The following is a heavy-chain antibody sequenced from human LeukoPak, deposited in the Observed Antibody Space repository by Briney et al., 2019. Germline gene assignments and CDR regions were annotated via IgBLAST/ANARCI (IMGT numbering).Heavy chain of an antibody. Sequence: PGGSLRLSCAASGFTVSSNYMSWVRQAPGKGLEWVSVIYSGGSTYYADSVKGRFTISRDNSKNTLYLQMNSLRAEDTAVYYCARGGDILTGAAYYYYGMDVWGQGTTVTVSS. V-gene: IGHV3-53*01. D-gene: IGHD3-9*01. CDR1: GFTVSSNY. CDR2: IYSGGST. CDR3: ARGGDILTGAAYYYYGMDV. J-gene: IGHJ6*02.